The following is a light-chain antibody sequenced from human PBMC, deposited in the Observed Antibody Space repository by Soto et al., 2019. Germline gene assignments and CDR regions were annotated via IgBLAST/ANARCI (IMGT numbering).Light chain of an antibody. J-gene: IGLJ2*01. Sequence: QSALTQPPSASGSPGQSVTISCTGTSGDIGYYNYVSWYQQHPGKAPKLMIFEVNTRPSGVPDRFSGSRSGNTASLTVSGLQAEDEASYYCSSHAGRNKYVIFGGGTKVTVL. V-gene: IGLV2-8*01. CDR3: SSHAGRNKYVI. CDR1: SGDIGYYNY. CDR2: EVN.